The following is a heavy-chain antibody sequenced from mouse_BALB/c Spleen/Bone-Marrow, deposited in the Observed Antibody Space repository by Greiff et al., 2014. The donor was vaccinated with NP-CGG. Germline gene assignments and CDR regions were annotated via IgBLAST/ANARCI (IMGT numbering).Heavy chain of an antibody. J-gene: IGHJ4*01. CDR1: GFTFSSFG. CDR2: ISSGSSTI. D-gene: IGHD3-3*01. Sequence: EVKVVESGGGLVQPGGSRKLSCAASGFTFSSFGMHWVRQAPEKGLEWVAYISSGSSTIYYADTMKGRFTISRDNPKNTLFLQMTSLRSEDTAMYYCTRSGTFGAMDYWGQGTSVTVSS. V-gene: IGHV5-17*02. CDR3: TRSGTFGAMDY.